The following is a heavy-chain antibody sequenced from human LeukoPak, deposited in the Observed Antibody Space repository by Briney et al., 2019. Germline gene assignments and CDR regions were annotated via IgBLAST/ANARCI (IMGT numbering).Heavy chain of an antibody. CDR1: GFTFSSYA. CDR2: ISDSGGDT. CDR3: AHYADYVGFDY. D-gene: IGHD4-17*01. J-gene: IGHJ4*02. V-gene: IGHV3-23*01. Sequence: GGSLRLSCAASGFTFSSYAMSWVRQPPGKGLEWVSAISDSGGDTYYADSVKGRFTISRDNSKNTLYLQLNSLRAEDTAVFYCAHYADYVGFDYWGQGTLVTVSS.